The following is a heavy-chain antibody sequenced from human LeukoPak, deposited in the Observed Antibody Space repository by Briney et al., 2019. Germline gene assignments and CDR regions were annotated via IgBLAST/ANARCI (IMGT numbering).Heavy chain of an antibody. J-gene: IGHJ3*02. D-gene: IGHD3-9*01. V-gene: IGHV1-69*02. CDR3: ARGGRYFDWLWAFDI. Sequence: ASVKVSCKASGGTFSSYTISWVRQAPGQGLEWMGRIIPILGIANYAQKFQGRVTITADKSTSTAYMELSSLRSEDTAVYYCARGGRYFDWLWAFDIWGQGTMVTVSP. CDR1: GGTFSSYT. CDR2: IIPILGIA.